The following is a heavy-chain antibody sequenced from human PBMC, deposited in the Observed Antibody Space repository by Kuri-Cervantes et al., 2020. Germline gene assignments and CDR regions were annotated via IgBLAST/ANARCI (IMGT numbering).Heavy chain of an antibody. Sequence: ESLRLSCEVSGDSIGSDHLWTWVRQPPGKGLEWIGEAHHSGTTNYNPSLESRVTLSIDKSLNQFYLEFTSVSAADTAVYFCVSGVFDVWGPGRLVTVSS. J-gene: IGHJ3*01. CDR3: VSGVFDV. V-gene: IGHV4-4*01. CDR1: GDSIGSDHL. D-gene: IGHD2-8*01. CDR2: AHHSGTT.